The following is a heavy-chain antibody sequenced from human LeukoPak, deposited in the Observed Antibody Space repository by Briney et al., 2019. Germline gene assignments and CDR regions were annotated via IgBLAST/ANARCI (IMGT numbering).Heavy chain of an antibody. CDR2: MNPNSGNT. Sequence: ASVKVSCKASGYTFTSYDINWVRQAPGQGLEWMGWMNPNSGNTGYAQKFQGRVTMTRNTSISTAYMELSSLRSEDTAVYYCARGPPSGYYDSSGSWYYFDYWGQGTLVTVSS. J-gene: IGHJ4*02. CDR1: GYTFTSYD. CDR3: ARGPPSGYYDSSGSWYYFDY. V-gene: IGHV1-8*01. D-gene: IGHD3-22*01.